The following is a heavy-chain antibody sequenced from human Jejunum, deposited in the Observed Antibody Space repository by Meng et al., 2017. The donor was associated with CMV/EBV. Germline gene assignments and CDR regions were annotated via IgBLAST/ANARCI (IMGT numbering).Heavy chain of an antibody. CDR1: GYTFTSYG. CDR2: ISGYNGNT. CDR3: AREADGATFDY. J-gene: IGHJ4*02. Sequence: VRRVWSGGAVQKPGASVKVSCKASGYTFTSYGISWVRQAPGQGLEWMGWISGYNGNTNYAQKLQGTVTMTTDTSTSTAYMELRSLRSDDTAVYYCAREADGATFDYWGQGTLVTVSS. V-gene: IGHV1-18*01. D-gene: IGHD1-26*01.